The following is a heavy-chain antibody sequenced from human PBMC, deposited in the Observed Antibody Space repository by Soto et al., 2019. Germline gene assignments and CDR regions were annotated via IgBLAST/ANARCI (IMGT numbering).Heavy chain of an antibody. CDR1: GGTFSSYA. J-gene: IGHJ3*02. CDR3: ARESGRINAFDI. D-gene: IGHD2-15*01. V-gene: IGHV1-69*06. CDR2: IIPIFGTA. Sequence: QVQMVQSGAEVKKPGSSVKVSCKASGGTFSSYAFSWVRQAPGQGLEWMGGIIPIFGTANYAQKCQGRVTITSDKTTSTAYMELISLRSEDTAVYYSARESGRINAFDIWGQGTMVTDSS.